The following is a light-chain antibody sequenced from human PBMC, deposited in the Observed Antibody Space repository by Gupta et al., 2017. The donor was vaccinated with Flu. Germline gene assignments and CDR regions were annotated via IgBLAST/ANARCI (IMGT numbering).Light chain of an antibody. CDR2: KDN. J-gene: IGLJ3*02. Sequence: GQTARSTCSGDELAKKYAYWYQQKPGKAPVMMIYKDNERPSGIPERFSGSSSGTTLTLTISGVQAEDEADYYCQSADSSGAYRVFGGGTKLTVL. CDR1: ELAKKY. CDR3: QSADSSGAYRV. V-gene: IGLV3-25*03.